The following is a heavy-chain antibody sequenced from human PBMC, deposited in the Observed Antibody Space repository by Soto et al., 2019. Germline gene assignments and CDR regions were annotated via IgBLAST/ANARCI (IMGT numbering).Heavy chain of an antibody. D-gene: IGHD4-4*01. Sequence: QVQLVQSGAEVKKPGSSVKVSCKASGGTFSSYTISWVRQAPGQGLEWMGRIIPILGMANYAQKFQGRVTITADKSTSTAYMELSSLRSEDTAVYYCRMEDGYSYFDYWGQGTLVTVSS. CDR3: RMEDGYSYFDY. V-gene: IGHV1-69*02. CDR1: GGTFSSYT. J-gene: IGHJ4*02. CDR2: IIPILGMA.